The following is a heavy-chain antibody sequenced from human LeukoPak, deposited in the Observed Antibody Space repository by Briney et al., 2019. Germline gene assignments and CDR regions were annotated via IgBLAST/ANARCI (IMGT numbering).Heavy chain of an antibody. CDR2: INHSGST. CDR3: AGEGSGYYGSGVNWFDP. J-gene: IGHJ5*02. V-gene: IGHV4-34*01. Sequence: PSETLSLTCAVYGGSFSGYYWSWIRQPPGKGLEWIGEINHSGSTNYNPSLKSRVTISVDTSKNQFSLKLSSVTAADTAVYYCAGEGSGYYGSGVNWFDPWGQGTLVTVSS. D-gene: IGHD3-10*01. CDR1: GGSFSGYY.